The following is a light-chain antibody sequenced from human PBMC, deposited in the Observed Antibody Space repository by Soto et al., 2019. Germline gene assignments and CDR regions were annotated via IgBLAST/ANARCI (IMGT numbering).Light chain of an antibody. CDR2: AAS. CDR1: QGISSY. Sequence: AIRMTQSPSSFSASTGDRVTITCRASQGISSYLAWYQQKPGKAPKLLIYAASTLQSGVPSRFSGSGSVTDFTLPICCLYSKDFANYYFQHGLSIPAAFGQGTK. J-gene: IGKJ1*01. CDR3: QHGLSIPAA. V-gene: IGKV1-8*01.